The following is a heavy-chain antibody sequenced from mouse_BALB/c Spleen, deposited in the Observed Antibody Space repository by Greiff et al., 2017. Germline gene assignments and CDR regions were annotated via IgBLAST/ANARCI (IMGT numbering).Heavy chain of an antibody. CDR1: GFNIKDTY. V-gene: IGHV14-3*02. D-gene: IGHD1-2*01. Sequence: EVQLKESGAELVKPGASVKLSCTASGFNIKDTYMHWVKQRPEQGLEWIGRIDPANGNTKYDPKFQGKATITADTSSNTAYLQLSSLTSEDTAVYYCASVTADYYYAMDYWGQGTSVTVSS. J-gene: IGHJ4*01. CDR3: ASVTADYYYAMDY. CDR2: IDPANGNT.